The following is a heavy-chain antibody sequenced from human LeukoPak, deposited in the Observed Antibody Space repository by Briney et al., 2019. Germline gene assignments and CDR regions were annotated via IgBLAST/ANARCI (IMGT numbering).Heavy chain of an antibody. D-gene: IGHD3-22*01. Sequence: SETLSLTCTVSGGSISSYYWSWIRQPAGKGLEWIGRIYTNGNTNYYPSLKSRVTMSVATSKNQFSLKLSSVTAADTAVYYCARVSSSGYYYFDYWGQGTLVTVSS. CDR1: GGSISSYY. V-gene: IGHV4-4*07. CDR3: ARVSSSGYYYFDY. J-gene: IGHJ4*02. CDR2: IYTNGNT.